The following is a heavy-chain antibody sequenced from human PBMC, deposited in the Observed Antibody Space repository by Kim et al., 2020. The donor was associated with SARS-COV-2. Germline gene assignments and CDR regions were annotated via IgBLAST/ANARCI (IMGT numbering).Heavy chain of an antibody. Sequence: ASVKVSCKTSGYPFTDYYIHWVRQAPGHGLEWMDRLPRDRVVPHYAPPFPVRVFVTCDMSVSTAYMELSRLRFDDTAVYYCARHLDDTLTGYYASPYYY. CDR3: ARHLDDTLTGYYASPYYY. J-gene: IGHJ6*03. D-gene: IGHD3-9*01. CDR1: GYPFTDYY. V-gene: IGHV1-2*06. CDR2: LPRDRVVP.